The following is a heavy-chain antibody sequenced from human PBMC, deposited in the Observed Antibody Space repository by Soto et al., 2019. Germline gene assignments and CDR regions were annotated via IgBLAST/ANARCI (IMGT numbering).Heavy chain of an antibody. CDR2: IYNGGRT. CDR1: GDSISSDGYH. V-gene: IGHV4-30-4*01. D-gene: IGHD2-8*01. CDR3: ARAPVGMDSINFFDH. Sequence: SETLSLTCTVSGDSISSDGYHWSWIRQSPGKGLEWIGYIYNGGRTFYRPSLESRINMSLDATKNSYSLRLTSVTAADTAVYYCARAPVGMDSINFFDHWGQGMLVTVSS. J-gene: IGHJ4*02.